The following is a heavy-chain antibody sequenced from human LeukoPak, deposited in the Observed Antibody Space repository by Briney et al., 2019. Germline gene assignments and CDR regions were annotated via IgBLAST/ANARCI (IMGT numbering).Heavy chain of an antibody. D-gene: IGHD3-22*01. Sequence: ASVKVSCKVSGYTLTELSMHWVRQAPGKGREWMGGFDPEDDETIYAQKFQGRVTMTEDTSTDTAYMELSSLRSEDTAVYYCARAGVWDYSDTSGYHNGAFDIWGQGTMVTVSS. CDR1: GYTLTELS. CDR2: FDPEDDET. CDR3: ARAGVWDYSDTSGYHNGAFDI. V-gene: IGHV1-24*01. J-gene: IGHJ3*02.